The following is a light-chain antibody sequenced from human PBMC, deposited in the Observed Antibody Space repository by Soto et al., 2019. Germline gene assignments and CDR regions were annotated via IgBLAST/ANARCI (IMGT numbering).Light chain of an antibody. Sequence: IVMTQSPATLSVSPGERDTLSCRASQNIISNLAWYQQKPAQAPRLLFYGASTRATGIPARFSGSGSGTEFTPTISSLQSEDFAVYYCQQYNNWPPWTFGQGTKVDIK. CDR2: GAS. J-gene: IGKJ1*01. CDR3: QQYNNWPPWT. CDR1: QNIISN. V-gene: IGKV3-15*01.